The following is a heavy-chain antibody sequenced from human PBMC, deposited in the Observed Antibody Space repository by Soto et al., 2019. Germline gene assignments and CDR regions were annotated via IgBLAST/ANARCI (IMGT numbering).Heavy chain of an antibody. J-gene: IGHJ4*02. CDR1: GYTFTGYY. Sequence: XSVKVSCKASGYTFTGYYLHWVRQAPGQGPEWVGKIDPDSGDTDQSQKFQGRVTLTRDTAIDTACMELTRLTLDDTAIYYCARGTFEWGQGTLVNV. CDR2: IDPDSGDT. V-gene: IGHV1-2*02. CDR3: ARGTFE.